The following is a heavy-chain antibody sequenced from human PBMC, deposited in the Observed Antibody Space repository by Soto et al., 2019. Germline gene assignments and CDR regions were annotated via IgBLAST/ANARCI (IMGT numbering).Heavy chain of an antibody. Sequence: GGSVRLSXAASGFPFNNYAMHWVRQAPGKGLEWVAVIWHDGSNEHYADSVKGRFRIARDNSNNTLYLQMNSLRGEDTALYYCARDDVSMVTTFLDYWGLGTLVTVSS. CDR2: IWHDGSNE. J-gene: IGHJ4*02. D-gene: IGHD2-21*02. CDR3: ARDDVSMVTTFLDY. CDR1: GFPFNNYA. V-gene: IGHV3-33*01.